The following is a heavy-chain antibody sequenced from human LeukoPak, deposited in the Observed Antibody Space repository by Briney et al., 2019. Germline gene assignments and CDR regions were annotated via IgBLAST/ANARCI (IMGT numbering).Heavy chain of an antibody. CDR2: ISGSGGST. CDR3: ARIYGGSHFDY. J-gene: IGHJ4*02. CDR1: GFTFSSYW. V-gene: IGHV3-23*01. D-gene: IGHD4-23*01. Sequence: GGSLRLSCAASGFTFSSYWMSWVRQAPGKGLEWVSAISGSGGSTYYADSMKGRFTISRDNSKNTLYLQMNSLRAEDTAVYYCARIYGGSHFDYWGQGTLVTVSS.